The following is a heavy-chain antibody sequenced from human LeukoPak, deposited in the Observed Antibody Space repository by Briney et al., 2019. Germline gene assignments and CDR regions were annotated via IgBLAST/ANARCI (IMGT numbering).Heavy chain of an antibody. D-gene: IGHD3-22*01. CDR1: GYSFTSYW. CDR3: ARGNYYDSSGYYPGSLDI. Sequence: GESLKISCKGSGYSFTSYWIGWVRQMPGKDLEWMGIIYPGGSDTRYSPSFEGQVTISADKSISTAYLQWSSLKASDTAMYYCARGNYYDSSGYYPGSLDIWGQGTMVTVSS. V-gene: IGHV5-51*01. CDR2: IYPGGSDT. J-gene: IGHJ3*02.